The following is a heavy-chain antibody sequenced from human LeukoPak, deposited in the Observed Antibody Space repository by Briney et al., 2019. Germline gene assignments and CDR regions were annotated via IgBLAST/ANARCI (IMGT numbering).Heavy chain of an antibody. CDR1: GYTLTSYY. V-gene: IGHV1-46*01. CDR2: INPSGGTT. D-gene: IGHD5-18*01. J-gene: IGHJ6*02. Sequence: ASVKVSCKASGYTLTSYYMHWVRQAPRQGLEWMGIINPSGGTTGYAQKFQGRVTMTRDTSTSTIYMELSSLRAEDTAVYYCAKHRGYSYGNYYDMHVWGQGTTVSVSS. CDR3: AKHRGYSYGNYYDMHV.